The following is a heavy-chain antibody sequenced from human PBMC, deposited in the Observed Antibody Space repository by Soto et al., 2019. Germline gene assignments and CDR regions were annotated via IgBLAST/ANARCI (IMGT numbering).Heavy chain of an antibody. Sequence: EVQLVESGGGLVQPGGSLKLSCAVSGFTFSSHAMNWVRQAPGKGLEWVAYIHGTRSIIYYADSVKGRFTISRDNAKNSLYLQMDSLRDEDTALYYCARDARNADYDYWGQGTLVAVSS. CDR1: GFTFSSHA. D-gene: IGHD3-16*01. J-gene: IGHJ4*02. V-gene: IGHV3-48*02. CDR2: IHGTRSII. CDR3: ARDARNADYDY.